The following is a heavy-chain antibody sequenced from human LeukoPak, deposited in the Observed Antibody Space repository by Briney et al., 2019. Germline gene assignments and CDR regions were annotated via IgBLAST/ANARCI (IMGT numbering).Heavy chain of an antibody. CDR2: IIPIFGTA. V-gene: IGHV1-69*13. J-gene: IGHJ4*02. Sequence: ASVKVSCKASGYTFTSYGISWVRQAPGQGLEWMGGIIPIFGTANYAQKFQGRVTITADESTSTAYMELSSLRSEDTAVYYCARGRLTEPYDYWGQGTLVTVSS. CDR1: GYTFTSYG. CDR3: ARGRLTEPYDY. D-gene: IGHD1-20*01.